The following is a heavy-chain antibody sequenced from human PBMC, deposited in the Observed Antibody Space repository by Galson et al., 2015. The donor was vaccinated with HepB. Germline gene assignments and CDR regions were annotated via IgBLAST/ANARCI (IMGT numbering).Heavy chain of an antibody. CDR3: ARAGGGNSRGFDP. Sequence: SVKVSCKASGGTFSSYTISWVRQAPGQGLEWMGRIIPILGIANYAQKFQGRVTITADKSTSTAYMELSSLRSEDTAVYYCARAGGGNSRGFDPWGQGTLVTVSS. CDR1: GGTFSSYT. V-gene: IGHV1-69*02. CDR2: IIPILGIA. D-gene: IGHD4-23*01. J-gene: IGHJ5*02.